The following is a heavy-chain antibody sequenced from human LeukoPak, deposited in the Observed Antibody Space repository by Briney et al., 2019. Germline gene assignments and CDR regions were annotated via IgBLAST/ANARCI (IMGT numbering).Heavy chain of an antibody. J-gene: IGHJ3*02. D-gene: IGHD1-26*01. Sequence: ASVKVSCKASGYTFTGYYMHWVRQAPGQGLEWMGWINPNSGGTNYAQKFQGRVTMTRDTSISTAYMELSSLRSDDTAVYYCARKKWELLGDAFDIWGQGTMVTVSS. CDR2: INPNSGGT. V-gene: IGHV1-2*02. CDR1: GYTFTGYY. CDR3: ARKKWELLGDAFDI.